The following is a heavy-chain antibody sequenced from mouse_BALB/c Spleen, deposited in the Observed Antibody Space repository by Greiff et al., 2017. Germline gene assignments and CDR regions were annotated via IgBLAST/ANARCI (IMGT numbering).Heavy chain of an antibody. D-gene: IGHD2-4*01. CDR1: GFNIKDTY. J-gene: IGHJ1*01. CDR2: IDPANGNT. Sequence: EVQLQQSGAELVKPGASVKLSCTASGFNIKDTYMHWVKQRPEQGLEWIGRIDPANGNTKYNPKFQGKATITADTSSNTAYLQLSSLTSEDTAVYYCDFFYDCDGEFDDWGEGTPVTVSA. V-gene: IGHV14-3*02. CDR3: DFFYDCDGEFDD.